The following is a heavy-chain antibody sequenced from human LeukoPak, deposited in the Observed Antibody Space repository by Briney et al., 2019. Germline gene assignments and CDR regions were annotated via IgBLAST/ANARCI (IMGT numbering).Heavy chain of an antibody. J-gene: IGHJ4*02. D-gene: IGHD3-16*02. CDR2: IHHDGRI. Sequence: SETLSLTCDVSGGAIDSTNWWNWVRQPPGKGLEWIGEIHHDGRINYNPSLKSRVTLSVDKSKNQFSLRLNSVTAADTAMYYCARSHDHLWGNYPDYWGQGTLVTVSS. CDR1: GGAIDSTNW. CDR3: ARSHDHLWGNYPDY. V-gene: IGHV4/OR15-8*01.